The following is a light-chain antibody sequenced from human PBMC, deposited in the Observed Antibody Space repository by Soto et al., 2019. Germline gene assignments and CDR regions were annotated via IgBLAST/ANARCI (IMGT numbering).Light chain of an antibody. CDR2: EVS. CDR3: SSYTSSSTDIV. V-gene: IGLV2-14*01. CDR1: SSDVGGYNY. Sequence: QSALTQPASVSGSPGQSITISCTGTSSDVGGYNYVSWYQQHPGKAPKLMIYEVSNRPSGVYNRFSGSKSGNTATLTISGIQAEDEADYYCSSYTSSSTDIVFGGVTKLTVL. J-gene: IGLJ2*01.